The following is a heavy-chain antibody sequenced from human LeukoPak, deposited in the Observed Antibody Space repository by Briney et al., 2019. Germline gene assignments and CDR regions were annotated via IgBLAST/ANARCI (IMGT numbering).Heavy chain of an antibody. Sequence: GGSLRLSCAASGFIFSAYTMNWVRQAPGKGLEWVSSIRSSSTYKYYADSVKGRFTISRDNAQNSVYLQKNSLRAEDTAVYYCARVARYYYDSSGYYCPDYWGQGTLVTVSS. CDR3: ARVARYYYDSSGYYCPDY. CDR2: IRSSSTYK. D-gene: IGHD3-22*01. V-gene: IGHV3-21*01. J-gene: IGHJ4*02. CDR1: GFIFSAYT.